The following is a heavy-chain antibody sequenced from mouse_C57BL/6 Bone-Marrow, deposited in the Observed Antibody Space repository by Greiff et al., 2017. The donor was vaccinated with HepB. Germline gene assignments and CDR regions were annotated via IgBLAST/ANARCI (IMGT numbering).Heavy chain of an antibody. V-gene: IGHV1-59*01. Sequence: QVQLQQPGAELVRPGTSVKLSCKASGYTFTSYWMHWVKQRPGQGLEWIGVIDPSDSYTNYNQKFKGKATLTVDTSSSTAYMQLSSLTSEDSAVYYCAIDSSGPAYWGQGTLVTVSA. J-gene: IGHJ3*01. CDR1: GYTFTSYW. CDR2: IDPSDSYT. CDR3: AIDSSGPAY. D-gene: IGHD3-2*02.